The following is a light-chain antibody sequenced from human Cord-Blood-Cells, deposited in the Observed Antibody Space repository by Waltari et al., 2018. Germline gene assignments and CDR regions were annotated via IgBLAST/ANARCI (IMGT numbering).Light chain of an antibody. CDR1: SSDVGGYNY. CDR3: SSYTSSSTYV. V-gene: IGLV2-14*01. CDR2: DGS. J-gene: IGLJ1*01. Sequence: QSALTQPASVSGSPGQSITISCTGTSSDVGGYNYVSCYQQHPAKAPKLMIYDGSNRPSGGSHRFSGSTSGNTASLPISGLQAEDEADYYCSSYTSSSTYVFGTGTKVTVL.